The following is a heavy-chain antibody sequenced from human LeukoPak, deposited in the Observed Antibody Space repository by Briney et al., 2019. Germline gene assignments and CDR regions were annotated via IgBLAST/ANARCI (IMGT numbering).Heavy chain of an antibody. J-gene: IGHJ6*03. D-gene: IGHD6-6*01. CDR2: INHSGST. CDR3: ARGVGSSLSRYYYYYYMDV. CDR1: GGSFSGYY. V-gene: IGHV4-34*01. Sequence: SETLSLTCAVYGGSFSGYYWSWIRQPPGKGLEWIGEINHSGSTNYNPSLKSRVTISVDTSKNQFSLKLSSVTAADTAVYYCARGVGSSLSRYYYYYYMDVWGKGTTVTVSS.